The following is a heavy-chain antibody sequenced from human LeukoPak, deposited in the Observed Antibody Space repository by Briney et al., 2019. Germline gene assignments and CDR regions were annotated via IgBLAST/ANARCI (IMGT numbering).Heavy chain of an antibody. V-gene: IGHV3-48*03. CDR1: GFTFSSYE. CDR2: ISSSGSTI. CDR3: ARDSYDNQNPNAFDI. D-gene: IGHD3-22*01. J-gene: IGHJ3*02. Sequence: GGSLRLSCAASGFTFSSYEMNWVRQAPGKGLEWVSYISSSGSTIYYADSVKGRFTISRDNAKNSLYLQMNSLRAEDTAVYYCARDSYDNQNPNAFDIWGQGTMVTVSS.